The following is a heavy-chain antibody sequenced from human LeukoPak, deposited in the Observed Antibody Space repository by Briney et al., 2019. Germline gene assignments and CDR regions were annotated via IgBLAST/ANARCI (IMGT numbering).Heavy chain of an antibody. CDR2: LSGSGGGT. V-gene: IGHV3-23*01. J-gene: IGHJ4*02. CDR3: AKRGVVIRVFLVGFHKEAYYFDS. CDR1: GITLSNYG. D-gene: IGHD3-10*01. Sequence: GGSLRLSCAVSGITLSNYGMTWVRQAPGKGLEWVAGLSGSGGGTNYADSVQGRFTISRDNPKNTLYLQMNSLRAEDTAVYFCAKRGVVIRVFLVGFHKEAYYFDSWGQGALVTVSS.